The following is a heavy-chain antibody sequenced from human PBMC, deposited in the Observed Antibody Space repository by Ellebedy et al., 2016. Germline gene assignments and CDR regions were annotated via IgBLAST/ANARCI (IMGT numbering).Heavy chain of an antibody. V-gene: IGHV3-23*01. CDR1: GLSFRNFF. CDR2: ISGDGDTT. Sequence: GGSLRLXXVASGLSFRNFFMSWVRQAPGGGLEWVSTISGDGDTTFSADSVKGRFTISRDNSRNTLYLQMDSLRAADTAVYYCYYGHYSGYWGQGTLVTVSS. J-gene: IGHJ4*02. D-gene: IGHD4-17*01. CDR3: YYGHYSGY.